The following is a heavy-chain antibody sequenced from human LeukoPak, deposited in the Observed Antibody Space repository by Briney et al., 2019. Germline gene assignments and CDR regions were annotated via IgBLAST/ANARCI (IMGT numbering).Heavy chain of an antibody. Sequence: SETLSLTCTVSGGSISSYYWSWIRQPPGKGLEWIGYIYYSGSTNYNPSLKSRVTISVDTSKNQFSLKLSSVTAADTAVYYCATVGPAAPFPRGRNYYYYGVDVWGQGTTVTVSS. CDR2: IYYSGST. V-gene: IGHV4-59*01. J-gene: IGHJ6*02. D-gene: IGHD2-2*01. CDR3: ATVGPAAPFPRGRNYYYYGVDV. CDR1: GGSISSYY.